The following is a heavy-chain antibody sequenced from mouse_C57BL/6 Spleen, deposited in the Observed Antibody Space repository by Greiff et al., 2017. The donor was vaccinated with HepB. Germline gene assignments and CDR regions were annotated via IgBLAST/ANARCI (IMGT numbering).Heavy chain of an antibody. V-gene: IGHV1-52*01. Sequence: VQLQQPGAELVRPGSSVKLSCKASGYTFTSYWMHWVKQRPIQGLEWIGNIDPSDSETHYNQKFKDKATLTVDKSSSTAYMQLSSLTSEDSAVYYCARRDDGYAMDYWGQGTSVTVSS. CDR1: GYTFTSYW. CDR3: ARRDDGYAMDY. J-gene: IGHJ4*01. CDR2: IDPSDSET. D-gene: IGHD2-14*01.